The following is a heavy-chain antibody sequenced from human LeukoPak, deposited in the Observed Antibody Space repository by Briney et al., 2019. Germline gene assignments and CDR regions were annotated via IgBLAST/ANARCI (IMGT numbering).Heavy chain of an antibody. CDR2: IYYSGST. J-gene: IGHJ5*02. D-gene: IGHD2-2*01. CDR3: ARHPYQLLWLSWFDP. CDR1: GGSSSSSRYY. Sequence: PSETLSLTCTVSGGSSSSSRYYWGWIRQPPGKGLEWIGSIYYSGSTYYNPSLKSRVTISVDTSKNQYSLKLSSVTAADTAVYYCARHPYQLLWLSWFDPWGQGTLVTVSS. V-gene: IGHV4-39*01.